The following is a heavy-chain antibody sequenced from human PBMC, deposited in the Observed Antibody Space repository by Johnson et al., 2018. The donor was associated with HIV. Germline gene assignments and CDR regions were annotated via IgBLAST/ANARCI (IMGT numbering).Heavy chain of an antibody. J-gene: IGHJ3*02. V-gene: IGHV3-9*01. CDR2: ISWNSGSI. CDR1: GFTFDDYA. CDR3: ARGGRGHDAFDI. Sequence: VQLVESGGGLVQPGRSLRLSCAASGFTFDDYAMHWVRQAPGKGLEWVSGISWNSGSIGYADSVKGRFTISRDNAKNSLYLQMNSLRAGDTAVYYCARGGRGHDAFDIWGQGTMVTVSS.